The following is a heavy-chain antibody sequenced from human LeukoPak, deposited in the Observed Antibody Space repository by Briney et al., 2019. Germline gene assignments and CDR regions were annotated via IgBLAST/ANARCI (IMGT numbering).Heavy chain of an antibody. CDR1: GFTFSNYW. J-gene: IGHJ6*02. Sequence: GGSLTLSCPASGFTFSNYWMSWFRQAPGKGLEWMAHIKQDGSEEVYVDSLKGRFTISRDNAKNSLFLQMNTLRAEDTAVYYCARDPYSSTWSYGMDVWGQGTTVTVSS. V-gene: IGHV3-7*05. D-gene: IGHD6-6*01. CDR2: IKQDGSEE. CDR3: ARDPYSSTWSYGMDV.